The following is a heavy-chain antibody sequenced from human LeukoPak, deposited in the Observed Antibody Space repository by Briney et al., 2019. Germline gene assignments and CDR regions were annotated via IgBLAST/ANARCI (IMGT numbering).Heavy chain of an antibody. CDR3: ARSYYSDSSSPIHY. J-gene: IGHJ4*02. CDR1: GYTFTSYG. D-gene: IGHD3-22*01. V-gene: IGHV1-18*01. Sequence: GASVKVSCKASGYTFTSYGISWVRQAPGQGLEWMGWISAYNGNTNYAQKLQGRVTMTTDTSTSTAYMELRSLRSDDTAVYYCARSYYSDSSSPIHYWGQGTLVTVSS. CDR2: ISAYNGNT.